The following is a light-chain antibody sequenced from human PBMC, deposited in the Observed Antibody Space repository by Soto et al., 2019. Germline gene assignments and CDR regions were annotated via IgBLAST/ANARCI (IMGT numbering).Light chain of an antibody. J-gene: IGLJ1*01. CDR2: EVS. V-gene: IGLV2-14*01. CDR1: SSDVGGYTY. Sequence: QSALTQPASVSGSPGQSITISCTGTSSDVGGYTYVSWYQQHPGKAPKLIIYEVSNRPSGASNRFSGSKSGNTASLTISGLQAEDEADYYCGSYTSSSTYVFGTGTKLTVL. CDR3: GSYTSSSTYV.